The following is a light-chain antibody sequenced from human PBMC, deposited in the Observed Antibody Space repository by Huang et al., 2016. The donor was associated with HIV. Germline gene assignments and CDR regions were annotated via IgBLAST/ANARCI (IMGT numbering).Light chain of an antibody. Sequence: ETVLTQSPGILSLSPGERATLSCRASQRVSTDYLAWYQQKPGQAPRLLIHGAAVRATGIPDRFSGSGSGTDFTLTINRLEPEDFALDYCQQYGNSPLTFGGGTEVEIK. V-gene: IGKV3-20*01. J-gene: IGKJ4*01. CDR2: GAA. CDR1: QRVSTDY. CDR3: QQYGNSPLT.